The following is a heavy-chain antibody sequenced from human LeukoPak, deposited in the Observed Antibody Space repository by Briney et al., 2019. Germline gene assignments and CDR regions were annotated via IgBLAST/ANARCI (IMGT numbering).Heavy chain of an antibody. CDR3: VAAAFQH. Sequence: GGSLRLSCAASRLTFSSYSMIWVRQAPGKGLEWVAFIRYDGSNKYYADSVKGRFTISRDNSKNTLYLQMNSLRAEDTAVYYCVAAAFQHWGQGTLVTVSS. V-gene: IGHV3-30*02. CDR1: RLTFSSYS. D-gene: IGHD6-13*01. CDR2: IRYDGSNK. J-gene: IGHJ1*01.